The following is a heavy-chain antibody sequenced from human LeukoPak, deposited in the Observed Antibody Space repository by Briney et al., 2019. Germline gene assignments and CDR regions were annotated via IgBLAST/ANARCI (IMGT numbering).Heavy chain of an antibody. J-gene: IGHJ4*02. CDR1: GGSISSSSYY. CDR2: IYYSGST. D-gene: IGHD5-24*01. V-gene: IGHV4-39*01. Sequence: SETLSLTCTVSGGSISSSSYYWGWIRQPPGKGPEWIGSIYYSGSTYYNPSLKSRVTISVDTSKNQFSLKLSSVTAADTAVYYCARLTITFDYWGQGTLVTVSS. CDR3: ARLTITFDY.